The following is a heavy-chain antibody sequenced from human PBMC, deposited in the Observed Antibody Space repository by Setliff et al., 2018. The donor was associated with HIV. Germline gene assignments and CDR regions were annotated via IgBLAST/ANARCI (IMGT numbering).Heavy chain of an antibody. CDR2: VYTSGSA. V-gene: IGHV4-4*07. CDR3: ARVSYAGSSYIDY. D-gene: IGHD6-6*01. J-gene: IGHJ4*02. CDR1: GDSTSTYY. Sequence: PSETLSLTCTVSGDSTSTYYWNWIRQPAGRGLEWIGHVYTSGSASYNPPLKSRVTISIDTSKSQFSLQLSSVTAADTAVYYCARVSYAGSSYIDYWGQGTLVTVSS.